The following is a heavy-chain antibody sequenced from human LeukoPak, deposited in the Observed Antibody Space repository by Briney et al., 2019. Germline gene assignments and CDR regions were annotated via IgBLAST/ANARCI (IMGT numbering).Heavy chain of an antibody. CDR2: IYSGGST. D-gene: IGHD2-2*02. CDR3: ARDVGHCSSTSCYTWLDY. J-gene: IGHJ4*02. CDR1: GFIVSSNY. V-gene: IGHV3-66*02. Sequence: PGGSLRLSCAASGFIVSSNYMSWVRQAPGKGLEWVSVIYSGGSTHYADSVEGRFTTSRDNSKNTLYLQMNSLRAEDTAVYYCARDVGHCSSTSCYTWLDYWGQGTLVTVSS.